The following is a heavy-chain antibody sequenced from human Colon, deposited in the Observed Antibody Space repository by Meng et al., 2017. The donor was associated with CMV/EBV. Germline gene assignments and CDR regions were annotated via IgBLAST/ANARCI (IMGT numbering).Heavy chain of an antibody. CDR3: ARHGIGAFANWFDP. V-gene: IGHV4-4*01. Sequence: GSDGSSSSSHWWSWVRQPPGKGLEWIGEVHHLGSTSYNESLKSRVTVSVDQSKNQFSLELRSVTAADTAVYFCARHGIGAFANWFDPWGQGTLVTVSS. CDR2: VHHLGST. CDR1: DGSSSSSHW. J-gene: IGHJ5*02. D-gene: IGHD3-16*01.